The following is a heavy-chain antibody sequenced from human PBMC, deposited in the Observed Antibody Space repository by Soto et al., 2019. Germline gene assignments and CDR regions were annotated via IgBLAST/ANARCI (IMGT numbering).Heavy chain of an antibody. Sequence: SETLSLTCTVSGGSISSYYWSWIRQPPGKGLERIGYIYYSGSTNYNPSIKSRVTISVDTSKNQFSLKLSSVTAADTAVYYCASATYYYDSSGYDFDYWGQGTLVTVS. CDR1: GGSISSYY. V-gene: IGHV4-59*01. CDR3: ASATYYYDSSGYDFDY. CDR2: IYYSGST. J-gene: IGHJ4*02. D-gene: IGHD3-22*01.